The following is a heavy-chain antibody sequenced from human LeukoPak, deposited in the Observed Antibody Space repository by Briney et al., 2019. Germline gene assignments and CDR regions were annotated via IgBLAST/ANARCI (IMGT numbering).Heavy chain of an antibody. Sequence: PGGSLRLSCAASGFTFSSYAMSWVRQAPGKGLEWVAVIWYDGSTKYYADSVKGRFTISRDNSKNTLYLQMNSLRAEDTAVYYCARDMGSGSYSDYWGQGTLVTVSS. CDR2: IWYDGSTK. CDR1: GFTFSSYA. CDR3: ARDMGSGSYSDY. V-gene: IGHV3-33*08. J-gene: IGHJ4*02. D-gene: IGHD3-10*01.